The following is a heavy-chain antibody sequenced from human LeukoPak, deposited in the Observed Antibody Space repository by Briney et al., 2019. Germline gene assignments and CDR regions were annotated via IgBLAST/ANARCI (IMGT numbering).Heavy chain of an antibody. CDR2: IYYSGST. CDR3: ARSRPRGVPMNWFDP. V-gene: IGHV4-31*03. Sequence: QSSETLSLTCTVSGGPISSGGYYWSWIRQHPGKGLEWIGCIYYSGSTYYNPSLKSRGTISVDTSKNQFSLKLSSVTAPDTAVYYCARSRPRGVPMNWFDPWGQGTLVTVSS. CDR1: GGPISSGGYY. J-gene: IGHJ5*02. D-gene: IGHD3-10*01.